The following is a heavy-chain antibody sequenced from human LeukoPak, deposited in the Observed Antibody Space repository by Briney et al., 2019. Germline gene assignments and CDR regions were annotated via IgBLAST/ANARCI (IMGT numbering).Heavy chain of an antibody. CDR1: GFTVSGNY. V-gene: IGHV3-66*01. Sequence: PGGSLRLSCAASGFTVSGNYMSWVRQAPGKGLEWVSVIFSGDSTYYADSVKGRFTISRDNSKNTLYLQMNSLRAEDTAVYYCARVIWFGESKPDYWGQGTLVTVSS. CDR3: ARVIWFGESKPDY. D-gene: IGHD3-10*01. CDR2: IFSGDST. J-gene: IGHJ4*02.